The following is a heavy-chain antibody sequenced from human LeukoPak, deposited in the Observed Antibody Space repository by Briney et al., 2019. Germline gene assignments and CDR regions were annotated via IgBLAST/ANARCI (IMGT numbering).Heavy chain of an antibody. Sequence: GGSLRLSCAASGFTFSNYAMSWVRQAPGKGLEWVSAISGSGGSGSTYYPDSVKGRFTISRDNSKNTLYLQMNSLRAEDTAIYYCAKVPYNDYDGAFDIWGQGTMVTVSS. CDR2: ISGSGGSGST. V-gene: IGHV3-23*01. D-gene: IGHD4-23*01. J-gene: IGHJ3*02. CDR1: GFTFSNYA. CDR3: AKVPYNDYDGAFDI.